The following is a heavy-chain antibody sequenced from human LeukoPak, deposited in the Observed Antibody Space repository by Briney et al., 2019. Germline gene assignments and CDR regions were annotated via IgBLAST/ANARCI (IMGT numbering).Heavy chain of an antibody. CDR2: TYSGGST. V-gene: IGHV3-66*01. D-gene: IGHD3-16*01. J-gene: IGHJ3*02. CDR3: VKTMVAFGGLIRTDAFDI. Sequence: PGGSLRLSCAASGFSVTTSYMSWVRQAPGKGLEWVSVTYSGGSTSHADSVKGRFTVSRDNSKNVLYLQLSMLRPEDTALYYCVKTMVAFGGLIRTDAFDIWGQGTMVTVPS. CDR1: GFSVTTSY.